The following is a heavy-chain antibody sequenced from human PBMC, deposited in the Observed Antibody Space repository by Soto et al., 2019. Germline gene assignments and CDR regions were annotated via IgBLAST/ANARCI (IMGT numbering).Heavy chain of an antibody. Sequence: QITLKESGPTLVKPTQTLTLTCTFSGFSLSTSGVGEGWIRQPPGKALEWLAVIYWDDDKRYSPSLKSRLAITKDTSKNQVVLTMTNMDPVDTATYYCAHRRSTVTKAEYFQHWGQGTLVTVSS. J-gene: IGHJ1*01. CDR3: AHRRSTVTKAEYFQH. V-gene: IGHV2-5*02. CDR1: GFSLSTSGVG. D-gene: IGHD4-17*01. CDR2: IYWDDDK.